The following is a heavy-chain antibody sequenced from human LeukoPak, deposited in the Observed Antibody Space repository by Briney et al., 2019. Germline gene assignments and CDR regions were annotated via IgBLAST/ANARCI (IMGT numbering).Heavy chain of an antibody. Sequence: GGSLRLSCAASGFTFDDYGMSWVRQAPGKGLEWVSGINWNGGSTAYADSVKGRFTISRDNAKNSLYLEMNSLRAEDTALYYCARGSQSYYFDYWGRGTLVTVSS. CDR3: ARGSQSYYFDY. V-gene: IGHV3-20*04. CDR2: INWNGGST. J-gene: IGHJ4*02. CDR1: GFTFDDYG.